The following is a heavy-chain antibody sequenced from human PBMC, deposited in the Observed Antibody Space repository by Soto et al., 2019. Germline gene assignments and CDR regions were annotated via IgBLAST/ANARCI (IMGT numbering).Heavy chain of an antibody. D-gene: IGHD6-13*01. CDR3: TRKAAAGNDAFDI. Sequence: EVQLVESGGGLVQPGRSLRLSCTASGFTFGDYAMSWFRQAPGKGLEWVGFIRSKAYGGTTEYAASVKGRFTISRDDSKSIAYLQMNSLKTEDTAVYYCTRKAAAGNDAFDIWGQGTMVTVSS. V-gene: IGHV3-49*03. CDR1: GFTFGDYA. J-gene: IGHJ3*02. CDR2: IRSKAYGGTT.